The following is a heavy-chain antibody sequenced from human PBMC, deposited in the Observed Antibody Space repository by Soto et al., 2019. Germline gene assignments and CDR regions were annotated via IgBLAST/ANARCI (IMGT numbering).Heavy chain of an antibody. D-gene: IGHD6-25*01. J-gene: IGHJ6*02. CDR2: INHSGST. CDR1: GGSFSGYY. CDR3: ARGRRGYYYYYGMDV. V-gene: IGHV4-34*01. Sequence: PSETLSLTCAVYGGSFSGYYWSWIRQPPGKGLEWIGEINHSGSTNYNPSLKSRVTISVDTSKNQFSLKLSSVTAADTAVYYCARGRRGYYYYYGMDVWGQGTTVTVYS.